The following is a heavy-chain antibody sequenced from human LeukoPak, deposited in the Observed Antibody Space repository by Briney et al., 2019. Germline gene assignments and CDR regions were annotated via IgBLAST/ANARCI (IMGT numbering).Heavy chain of an antibody. V-gene: IGHV4-38-2*02. Sequence: SETLSLTCTVSGGSISSYYWGWIRQPPGKGLEWIGSIYHSGSTYYNPSLKRRVTISVDTSKNQFSLKLSSVTAADTAVYYCARALAAGYWYFDLWGRGTLVTVSS. CDR3: ARALAAGYWYFDL. CDR2: IYHSGST. CDR1: GGSISSYY. D-gene: IGHD6-13*01. J-gene: IGHJ2*01.